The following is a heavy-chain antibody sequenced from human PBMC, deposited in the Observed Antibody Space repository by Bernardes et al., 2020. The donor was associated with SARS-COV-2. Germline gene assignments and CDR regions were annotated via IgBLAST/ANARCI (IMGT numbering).Heavy chain of an antibody. CDR2: IYPGDSDT. CDR3: ARPLNSPAFGGVIAPARD. V-gene: IGHV5-51*01. Sequence: GESLKISCKGSGYSFTSYWIGWVRQMPGKGLEWMGIIYPGDSDTRYSPSFQGQVTISADKSISTAYLQWSSLKASDTAMYYCARPLNSPAFGGVIAPARDWGQGTLVTVSA. CDR1: GYSFTSYW. D-gene: IGHD3-16*02. J-gene: IGHJ4*02.